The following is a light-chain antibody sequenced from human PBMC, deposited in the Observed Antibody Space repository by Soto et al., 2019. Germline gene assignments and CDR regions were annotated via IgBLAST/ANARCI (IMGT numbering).Light chain of an antibody. J-gene: IGKJ2*01. CDR1: QSVNSNY. Sequence: IVLTQSPGTLSLSPGERATLSCRASQSVNSNYLAWYQQKSGQAPRLLIYGASSRATGIPDRFSGRGSGTDFTLTISRLEPEAFAVYYCQEDGSSTMYTFGQGTKLESK. CDR2: GAS. V-gene: IGKV3-20*01. CDR3: QEDGSSTMYT.